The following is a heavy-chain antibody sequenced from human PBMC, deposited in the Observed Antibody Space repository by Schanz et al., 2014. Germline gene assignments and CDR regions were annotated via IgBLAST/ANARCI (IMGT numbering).Heavy chain of an antibody. V-gene: IGHV3-11*05. D-gene: IGHD3-9*01. J-gene: IGHJ4*02. CDR3: AKQIHYDILTVTRN. CDR1: GFTFSDYY. Sequence: QVQLVESGGGLVKPGGSLRLSCAASGFTFSDYYMSWIRQVPGKGLEWVSCTNGDGTNAKYADSVKGRFTISRDNAKKTLSLQMISLRAEDTAVYYCAKQIHYDILTVTRNWGQGTLVTVSS. CDR2: TNGDGTNA.